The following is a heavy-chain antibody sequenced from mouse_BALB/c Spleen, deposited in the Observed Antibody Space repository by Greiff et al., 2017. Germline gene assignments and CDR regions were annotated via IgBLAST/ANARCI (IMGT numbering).Heavy chain of an antibody. CDR3: ARDYDCGYNGYLDV. D-gene: IGHD2-2*01. CDR1: GFSLTSYG. J-gene: IGHJ1*01. Sequence: VMLVESGPGLVAPSQSLSITCTASGFSLTSYGVHWVRQPPGKGLEWLGVIWAGGSTNYNSALMSRLSISKDNSNSQVFLKMNSLQTDDTALYSCARDYDCGYNGYLDVWGAGTSVTVSS. V-gene: IGHV2-9*02. CDR2: IWAGGST.